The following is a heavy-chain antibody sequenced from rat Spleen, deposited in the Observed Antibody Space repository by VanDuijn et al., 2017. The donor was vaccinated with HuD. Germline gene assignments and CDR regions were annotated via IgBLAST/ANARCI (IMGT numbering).Heavy chain of an antibody. CDR1: GFTFSDYY. J-gene: IGHJ4*01. D-gene: IGHD1-5*01. CDR3: ARHRIGTTRDYYVMDA. V-gene: IGHV5-22*01. Sequence: EVQLVESGGGLVQPGRSLKLSCAASGFTFSDYYMAWVRQAPKKGLEWVASISYEGSSTYYGDSVKGRFTISRDNAKSTLYLQMNSLRSEDTATYYCARHRIGTTRDYYVMDAWGQGASVTVSS. CDR2: ISYEGSST.